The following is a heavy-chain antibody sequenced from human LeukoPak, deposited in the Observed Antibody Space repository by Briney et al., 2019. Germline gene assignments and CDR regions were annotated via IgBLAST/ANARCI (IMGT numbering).Heavy chain of an antibody. D-gene: IGHD3-10*01. CDR2: ISSSSRST. CDR3: ARDHVVRGLVWDY. CDR1: GFTFSDYY. Sequence: NSGGSLRLSCVASGFTFSDYYMSWLRQASGKGREWVSYISSSSRSTNYADSVKGRFTISRDNAKNSLYLQMNSLRGEDTAIYYCARDHVVRGLVWDYWGQGTLVTVSS. J-gene: IGHJ4*02. V-gene: IGHV3-11*05.